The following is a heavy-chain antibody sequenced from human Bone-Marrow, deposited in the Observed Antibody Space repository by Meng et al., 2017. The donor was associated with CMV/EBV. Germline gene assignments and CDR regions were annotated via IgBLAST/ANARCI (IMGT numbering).Heavy chain of an antibody. J-gene: IGHJ6*02. Sequence: SVKVSCKASGYTFTSYGISWVRQAPGQGLEWMGGIIPIFGTANYAQKFLGRVTITTDESTSTAYMELSSLRSEDTAVYYCARWIPYCSSTGCPRELYHYYYYGMDVWGQGTTVTVSS. V-gene: IGHV1-69*05. CDR3: ARWIPYCSSTGCPRELYHYYYYGMDV. CDR1: GYTFTSYG. D-gene: IGHD2-2*01. CDR2: IIPIFGTA.